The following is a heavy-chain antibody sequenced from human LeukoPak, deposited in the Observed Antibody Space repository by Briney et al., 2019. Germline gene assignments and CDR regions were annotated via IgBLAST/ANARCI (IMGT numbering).Heavy chain of an antibody. CDR1: GGSISSRSFY. V-gene: IGHV4-39*07. CDR3: ARGEITMVRGVPSTFDY. Sequence: PSETLSLTCTVSGGSISSRSFYWGWLRQPPGRGLEWIGTTYYSGTTYYNPSLRSRVTISVDTSTNQFSLKLSAVTAADTAVYYCARGEITMVRGVPSTFDYWGQGTLVTVSS. CDR2: TYYSGTT. J-gene: IGHJ4*02. D-gene: IGHD3-10*01.